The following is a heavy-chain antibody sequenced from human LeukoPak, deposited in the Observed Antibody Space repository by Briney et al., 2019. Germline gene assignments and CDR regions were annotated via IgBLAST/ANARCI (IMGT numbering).Heavy chain of an antibody. CDR1: GFTFSSYA. J-gene: IGHJ4*02. V-gene: IGHV3-23*01. CDR3: AKEALVHLYGDYYDY. CDR2: ISGSGGST. D-gene: IGHD4-17*01. Sequence: GGSLRLSCAASGFTFSSYAMSWVRQDPGKGLQWVSAISGSGGSTYYADSVKGRFTISRDNSKNTLYLQMNSLRAEDTAVYYCAKEALVHLYGDYYDYWGQGTLVTVSS.